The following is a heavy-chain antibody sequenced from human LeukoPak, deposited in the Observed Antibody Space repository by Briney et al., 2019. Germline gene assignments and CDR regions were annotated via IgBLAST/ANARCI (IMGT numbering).Heavy chain of an antibody. CDR1: GFTFSSYA. J-gene: IGHJ6*03. D-gene: IGHD3-3*01. Sequence: PGRSLRLSCPASGFTFSSYAMSWVSQAPGKWLEWVSAISGSGGSTYYADSVKGRFTISRDNSKNTLYLQMNSLRAEDTAVYYCANAFKLRFLEWLPPTHPNYYMDVWGKGTTVTVSS. V-gene: IGHV3-23*01. CDR3: ANAFKLRFLEWLPPTHPNYYMDV. CDR2: ISGSGGST.